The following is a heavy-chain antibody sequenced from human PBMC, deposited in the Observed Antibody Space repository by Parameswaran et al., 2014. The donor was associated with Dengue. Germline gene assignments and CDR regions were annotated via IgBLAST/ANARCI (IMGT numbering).Heavy chain of an antibody. CDR2: ISGSGGST. V-gene: IGHV3-23*01. Sequence: WIRQPPGKGLEWVSAISGSGGSTYYADSVKGRFTISRDNSKNTLYLQMNSLRAEDTAVYYCAKDLPGGATIVVVPAVRRGDDAFDIWGQGTMVTVSS. D-gene: IGHD2-2*01. CDR3: AKDLPGGATIVVVPAVRRGDDAFDI. J-gene: IGHJ3*02.